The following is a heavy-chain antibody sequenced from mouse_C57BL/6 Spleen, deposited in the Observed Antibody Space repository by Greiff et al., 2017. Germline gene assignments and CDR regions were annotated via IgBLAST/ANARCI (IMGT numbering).Heavy chain of an antibody. D-gene: IGHD1-3*01. J-gene: IGHJ3*01. Sequence: VKLQQSGPELVKPGASVKISCKASGYAFSSSWMNWVKQRPGKGLEWIGRIYPGDGDTNYNGKFKGKATLTADKSSSTAYMRLSSLTSEDSAVYFCARYKFAYWGQGTLVTVSA. CDR1: GYAFSSSW. CDR2: IYPGDGDT. V-gene: IGHV1-82*01. CDR3: ARYKFAY.